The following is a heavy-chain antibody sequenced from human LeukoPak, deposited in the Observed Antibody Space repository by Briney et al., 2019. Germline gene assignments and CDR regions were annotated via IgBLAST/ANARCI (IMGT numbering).Heavy chain of an antibody. CDR2: MYLSGTT. CDR3: ARRDRPITIFGVVYQSDAFDI. CDR1: GDSINSLDL. D-gene: IGHD3-3*01. J-gene: IGHJ3*02. V-gene: IGHV4-4*02. Sequence: SETLSLTCTVSGDSINSLDLWSWVRQPPGKGLEWIGEMYLSGTTHSNPSVKSRVTISVDKSKNQFSLKLSSVTAADTAVYYCARRDRPITIFGVVYQSDAFDIWGQGTMVTVSS.